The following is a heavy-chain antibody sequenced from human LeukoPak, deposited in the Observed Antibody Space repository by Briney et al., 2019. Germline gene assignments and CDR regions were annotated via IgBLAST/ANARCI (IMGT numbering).Heavy chain of an antibody. CDR1: GGSINSGSYY. CDR2: IYTSGST. J-gene: IGHJ4*02. V-gene: IGHV4-61*02. CDR3: ARMDYDILTGYRLEF. D-gene: IGHD3-9*01. Sequence: SQTLSLTCTVSGGSINSGSYYWSWIRQPAGKGLEWIGRIYTSGSTNYSPSLKSRVTISLDTSKNQFSLKLSSVTAADTAVYYCARMDYDILTGYRLEFWGQGTLVTVSS.